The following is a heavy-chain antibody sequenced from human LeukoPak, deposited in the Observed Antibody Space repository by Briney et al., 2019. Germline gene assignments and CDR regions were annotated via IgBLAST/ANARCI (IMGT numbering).Heavy chain of an antibody. V-gene: IGHV3-64*01. CDR3: AREGDWNYVPDY. D-gene: IGHD1-7*01. Sequence: GGSLRLSGAASGFTCSSYAMHWVRQAPGKGLEYVSAISSNGGSTYYANSVKGRFTISGDNSKNTLYPQMGSLRAEDMAVYYCAREGDWNYVPDYWGQGTLVTVSS. CDR2: ISSNGGST. CDR1: GFTCSSYA. J-gene: IGHJ4*02.